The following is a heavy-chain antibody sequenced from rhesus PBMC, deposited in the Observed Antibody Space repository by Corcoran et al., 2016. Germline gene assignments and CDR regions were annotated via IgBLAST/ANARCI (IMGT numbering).Heavy chain of an antibody. Sequence: EVQLVQSGAEVKRPGEFLKISCKTSGYSFASSWISWVRQMPGKGLGCMGALDPSAPYPRYSPSFQGQVTIAADRSITTAYLQWSSLNASDTATYYCAKGGIYYFDYWGQGVLFTVSS. J-gene: IGHJ4*01. CDR2: LDPSAPYP. CDR3: AKGGIYYFDY. V-gene: IGHV5-20*02. CDR1: GYSFASSW.